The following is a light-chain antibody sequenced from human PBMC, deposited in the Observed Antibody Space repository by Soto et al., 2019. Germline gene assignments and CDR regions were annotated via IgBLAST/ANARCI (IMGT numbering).Light chain of an antibody. CDR1: QSISAW. CDR2: DAS. CDR3: QQYKSYLYT. V-gene: IGKV1-5*01. Sequence: DIQLTQSPSTLSASVGDRVTITCLASQSISAWLAWYQQKPGKAPDLLISDASTLMGGVPSRFGGSGSGTEFTLTISSLQPDDVATYYCQQYKSYLYTFGQGTKVDIK. J-gene: IGKJ2*01.